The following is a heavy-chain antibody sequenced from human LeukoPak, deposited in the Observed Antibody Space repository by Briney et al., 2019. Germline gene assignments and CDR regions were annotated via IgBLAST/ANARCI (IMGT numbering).Heavy chain of an antibody. Sequence: GGSLRLSCAASGFTFSSYWMSWVRQAPGKGLEWVANIKQDGSEKYYVDSVKGRFTISRDNAKNSLYLQMNSLRAEDTAVYYCAREMYGDYLFSYYYYGMDVWGQGTTVTVSS. D-gene: IGHD4-17*01. CDR3: AREMYGDYLFSYYYYGMDV. J-gene: IGHJ6*02. V-gene: IGHV3-7*01. CDR2: IKQDGSEK. CDR1: GFTFSSYW.